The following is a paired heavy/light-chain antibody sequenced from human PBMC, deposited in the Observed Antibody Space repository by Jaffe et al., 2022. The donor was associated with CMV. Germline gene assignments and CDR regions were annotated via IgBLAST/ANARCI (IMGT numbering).Light chain of an antibody. Sequence: QSVLTQPPSASGTPGQRVTISCSGSSSNIGSNTVNWYQQLPGTAPKLLIYSNNQRPSGVPDRFSGSKSGTSASLAISGLQSEDEADYYCAAWDDSLNGRGVFGGGTKLTVL. CDR2: SNN. CDR1: SSNIGSNT. CDR3: AAWDDSLNGRGV. V-gene: IGLV1-44*01. J-gene: IGLJ3*02.
Heavy chain of an antibody. Sequence: EVQLVQSGAEVKKPGESLRISCKGSGYSFTSYWISWVRQMPGKGLEWMGRIDPSDSYTNYSPSFQGHVTISADKSISTAYLQWSSLKASDTAMYYCARLTYYYDSSGYYSGILSDYWGQGTLVTVSS. V-gene: IGHV5-10-1*03. CDR1: GYSFTSYW. D-gene: IGHD3-22*01. CDR3: ARLTYYYDSSGYYSGILSDY. CDR2: IDPSDSYT. J-gene: IGHJ4*02.